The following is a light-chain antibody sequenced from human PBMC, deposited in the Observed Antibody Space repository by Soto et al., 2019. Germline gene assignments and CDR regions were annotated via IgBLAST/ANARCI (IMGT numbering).Light chain of an antibody. CDR3: QQYNSYPWT. J-gene: IGKJ1*01. Sequence: EIVLTQSPGTLSLSPGERATLSCRASQSVSNNYLAWYQQKPGQAPRLLIYIASTRAAGIPSRFSGSGSGTEFTLSISSLQPDDFATYYCQQYNSYPWTFGQGTKVDIK. CDR2: IAS. CDR1: QSVSNNY. V-gene: IGKV3-20*01.